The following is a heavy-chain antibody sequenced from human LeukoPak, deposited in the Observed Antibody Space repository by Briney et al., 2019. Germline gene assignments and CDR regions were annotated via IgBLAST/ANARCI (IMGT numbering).Heavy chain of an antibody. V-gene: IGHV4-39*07. CDR1: GGSISSSSYY. CDR2: IYYSGST. J-gene: IGHJ4*02. Sequence: PSETLSLTCTVSGGSISSSSYYWGWIRQPPGKGLEWIGSIYYSGSTYYNPSLKSRVTISVDTSKNQFSLKLSSVTAADTVVYYCGRLLRSPYYFDYWGQGTLVTVSS. CDR3: GRLLRSPYYFDY. D-gene: IGHD1-26*01.